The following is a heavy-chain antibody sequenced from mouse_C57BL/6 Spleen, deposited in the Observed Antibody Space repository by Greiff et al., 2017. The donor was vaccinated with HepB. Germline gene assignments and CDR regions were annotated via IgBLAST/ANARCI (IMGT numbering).Heavy chain of an antibody. CDR1: GYAFSSYW. V-gene: IGHV1-80*01. J-gene: IGHJ1*03. CDR2: IYPGDGDT. D-gene: IGHD1-1*01. Sequence: QVQLQQSGAELVKPGASVKISCKASGYAFSSYWMNWVKQRPGKGLEWIGQIYPGDGDTNYNGKFKGKATLTADKSSSTAYMQLSSLTSEDSAVYVGARRATVVATRYFDVWGTGTTVTVSS. CDR3: ARRATVVATRYFDV.